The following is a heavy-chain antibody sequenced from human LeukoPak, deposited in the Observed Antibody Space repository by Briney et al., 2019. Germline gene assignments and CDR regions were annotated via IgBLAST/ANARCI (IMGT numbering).Heavy chain of an antibody. V-gene: IGHV3-11*01. J-gene: IGHJ4*02. D-gene: IGHD3-10*01. Sequence: GGSLRLSCAASGFTFSDFYMGWVRQAPGKGLECVSYISSGGYNIHYADSVKGRFTIPRDDAQNSLILQMNSLTAEDTAVFYCARGSRYGSGSHFDFWGQGTLVTVSS. CDR3: ARGSRYGSGSHFDF. CDR2: ISSGGYNI. CDR1: GFTFSDFY.